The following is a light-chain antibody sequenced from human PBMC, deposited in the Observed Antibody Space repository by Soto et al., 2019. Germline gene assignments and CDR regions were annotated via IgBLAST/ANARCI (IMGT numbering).Light chain of an antibody. J-gene: IGKJ3*01. CDR2: AAS. V-gene: IGKV3-20*01. Sequence: EIVLTQSPGTLSLSPGERATLSCRASQSVSVNSLAWYQQKGGQAPRLLIYAASTRATGVPDRFSGSGSGTDFALTISRLETDDFAVYYCQQYGGSPLTFGPGTKVDIK. CDR1: QSVSVNS. CDR3: QQYGGSPLT.